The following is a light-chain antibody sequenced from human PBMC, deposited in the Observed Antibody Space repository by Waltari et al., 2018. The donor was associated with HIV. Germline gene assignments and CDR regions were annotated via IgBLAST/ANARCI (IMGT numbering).Light chain of an antibody. CDR3: MQALQTPIT. V-gene: IGKV2-28*01. CDR2: LGS. J-gene: IGKJ5*01. CDR1: QGLLHTNGNTY. Sequence: DLVMAQSPLSLPVPPGEPASISCRSRQGLLHTNGNTYLGWYLQKPGQSPQLLIYLGSSRASGVPDRFSGSGSGTDFTLKISRVEAEDVGVYYYMQALQTPITFGQGTRLEIK.